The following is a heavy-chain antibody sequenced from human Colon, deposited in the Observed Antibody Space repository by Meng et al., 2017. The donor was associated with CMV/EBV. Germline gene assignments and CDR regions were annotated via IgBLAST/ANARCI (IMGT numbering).Heavy chain of an antibody. CDR3: AKATLFTGFAYPEY. V-gene: IGHV3-23*04. D-gene: IGHD3-9*01. CDR2: ISGSGGST. Sequence: EVRLVGSGAGLAQPGGSRRLSGVASGLTFSSYAMNWVRQAPGKGLEWVSDISGSGGSTHYADSVKGRFTISRDNSKNTVYLQMNSLRAEDTAVYYCAKATLFTGFAYPEYWGQGTLVTVSS. CDR1: GLTFSSYA. J-gene: IGHJ4*02.